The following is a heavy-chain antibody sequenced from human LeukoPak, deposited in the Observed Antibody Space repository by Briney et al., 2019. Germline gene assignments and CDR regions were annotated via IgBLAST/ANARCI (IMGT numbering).Heavy chain of an antibody. CDR3: ARARIVVVPAAMSNWFDP. V-gene: IGHV4-30-4*01. J-gene: IGHJ5*02. D-gene: IGHD2-2*01. CDR2: IYYSGST. CDR1: GGSISSGDYC. Sequence: SETLSLTCTVSGGSISSGDYCWSWIRQPPGKGLEWIGYIYYSGSTYYNPSLKSRVTISVDTSKNQFSLKLSSVTAADTAVYYCARARIVVVPAAMSNWFDPWGQGTLVTVSS.